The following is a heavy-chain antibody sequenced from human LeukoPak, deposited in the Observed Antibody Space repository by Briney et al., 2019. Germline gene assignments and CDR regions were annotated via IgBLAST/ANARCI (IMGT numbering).Heavy chain of an antibody. V-gene: IGHV3-74*01. J-gene: IGHJ4*02. CDR3: ATDLSGRQDY. D-gene: IGHD5-12*01. CDR2: IDEYGTTI. CDR1: GFTFSRYW. Sequence: GGSLRLSCAASGFTFSRYWMHWVRQAPGKGLVWVSRIDEYGTTINYADSVKGRFPISRNNAGDTLLLQMNSLRAEDTGVYYCATDLSGRQDYWGQGTLVTVSS.